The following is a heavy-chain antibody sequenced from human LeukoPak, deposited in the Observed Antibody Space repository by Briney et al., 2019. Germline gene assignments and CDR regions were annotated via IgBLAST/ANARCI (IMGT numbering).Heavy chain of an antibody. CDR1: GGSIRSGSYY. J-gene: IGHJ6*03. CDR2: IYTSGST. Sequence: SETLSLTCTVSGGSIRSGSYYWRWLPQPARKGLEGIGRIYTSGSTNYNRSLKRRVTISVDTSKNQFSLKLSSVTAADPAVYFCAGELLWFGESLDYYYYMDVWGKGTTVTVSS. V-gene: IGHV4-61*02. D-gene: IGHD3-10*01. CDR3: AGELLWFGESLDYYYYMDV.